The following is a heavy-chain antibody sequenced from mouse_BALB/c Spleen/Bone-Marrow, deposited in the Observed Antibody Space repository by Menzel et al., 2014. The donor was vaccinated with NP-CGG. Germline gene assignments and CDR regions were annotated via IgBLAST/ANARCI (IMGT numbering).Heavy chain of an antibody. CDR1: GFNIKDTY. V-gene: IGHV14-3*02. Sequence: EVQVVESGAELVKPGASVKLSCTASGFNIKDTYMHWVKQRPEQGLEWIGRIDPANGNTKYDPKFQGKATITADTSSNTAYLQLSSLTSEDTAVYYCVRSREWDFDYWGQGTTLTVSS. J-gene: IGHJ2*01. CDR2: IDPANGNT. D-gene: IGHD1-1*01. CDR3: VRSREWDFDY.